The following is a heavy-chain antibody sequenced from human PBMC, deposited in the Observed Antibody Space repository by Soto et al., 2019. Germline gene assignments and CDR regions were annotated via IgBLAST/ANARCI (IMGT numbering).Heavy chain of an antibody. J-gene: IGHJ1*01. Sequence: QVQLQQWGAGLLKPSETLSLTCAVYGGSFSGYYWSWIRQHPGKGLEWIGEINHSGSTNYNPSLKSRVTISVDTSKNQFSLKLSSVTAADTAVYYCARGLHSSGRTEYFQHWGQGTLVTVSS. D-gene: IGHD6-19*01. CDR1: GGSFSGYY. CDR3: ARGLHSSGRTEYFQH. CDR2: INHSGST. V-gene: IGHV4-34*01.